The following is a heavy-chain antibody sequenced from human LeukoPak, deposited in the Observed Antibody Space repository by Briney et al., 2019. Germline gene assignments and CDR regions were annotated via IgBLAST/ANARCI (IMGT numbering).Heavy chain of an antibody. CDR2: ISGSGGST. D-gene: IGHD3-22*01. CDR3: AEDGRYYYDSSGYSRW. CDR1: GFTFSSYA. V-gene: IGHV3-23*01. J-gene: IGHJ4*02. Sequence: GGSLRLSCAASGFTFSSYAMSWVRQAPGKGLEWVSAISGSGGSTYYADSVKGRFTISRDNSKNTLYLQMNSLRAEDTAVYYCAEDGRYYYDSSGYSRWWGQGTLVTVSS.